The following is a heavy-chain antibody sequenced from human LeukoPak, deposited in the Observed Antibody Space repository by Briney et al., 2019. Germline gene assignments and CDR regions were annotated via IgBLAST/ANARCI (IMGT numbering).Heavy chain of an antibody. V-gene: IGHV3-48*01. D-gene: IGHD3-16*01. J-gene: IGHJ4*02. Sequence: GGSLRLSCAASGFTFSSYNMNWVRQAPGKGLEWVSYISSSGSTIYYADSVKGRFTISRDNAKNSLYLQLNSLRAKDTAVYYCARDRKFGTSFDYWGQGTLVTVSS. CDR3: ARDRKFGTSFDY. CDR2: ISSSGSTI. CDR1: GFTFSSYN.